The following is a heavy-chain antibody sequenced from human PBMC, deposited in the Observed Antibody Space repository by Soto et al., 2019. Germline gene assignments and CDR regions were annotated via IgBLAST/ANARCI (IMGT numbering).Heavy chain of an antibody. Sequence: SVKVSCKASGYTFTSYAMHWVRQAPGQRLEWMGWINAGNGNTKYSQKFQGRVTITRDTSASTAYMELSSLRSEDTAVYYCARDLPDRITGTTSGWFDPWGQGTLVTVSS. CDR3: ARDLPDRITGTTSGWFDP. D-gene: IGHD1-7*01. CDR1: GYTFTSYA. J-gene: IGHJ5*02. V-gene: IGHV1-3*01. CDR2: INAGNGNT.